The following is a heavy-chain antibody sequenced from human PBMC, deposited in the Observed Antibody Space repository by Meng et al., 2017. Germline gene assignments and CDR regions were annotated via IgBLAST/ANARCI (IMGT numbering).Heavy chain of an antibody. D-gene: IGHD3-10*01. CDR2: IYYSGST. CDR1: GGSISSSSYY. V-gene: IGHV4-39*07. Sequence: SETLSLTCTVSGGSISSSSYYWGWIRQPPGKGLEWIGSIYYSGSTYYNPSLKSRVTISVDTSKNQFSLKLSSVTAADTAVYYCARGRMVRGVIKSSWFDPWGQGTLVTVSS. CDR3: ARGRMVRGVIKSSWFDP. J-gene: IGHJ5*02.